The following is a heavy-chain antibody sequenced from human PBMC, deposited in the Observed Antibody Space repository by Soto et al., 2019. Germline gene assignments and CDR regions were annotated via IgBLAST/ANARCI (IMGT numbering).Heavy chain of an antibody. CDR3: TRAGSDPGNFYISNYYAMDV. V-gene: IGHV3-53*01. CDR2: IYSGGDT. CDR1: GFTVSNNY. Sequence: PGGSLRLSCAVSGFTVSNNYMSWVRQAPGKGLEGVSVIYSGGDTYYADSVKGRFTISRDISSNTIYLHMTSLRADDTAIYYCTRAGSDPGNFYISNYYAMDVWGRGTTVTVSS. D-gene: IGHD3-10*01. J-gene: IGHJ6*02.